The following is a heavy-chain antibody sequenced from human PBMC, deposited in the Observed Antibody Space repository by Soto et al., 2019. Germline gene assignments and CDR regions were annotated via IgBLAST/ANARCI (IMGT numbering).Heavy chain of an antibody. D-gene: IGHD4-17*01. J-gene: IGHJ2*01. V-gene: IGHV2-5*01. CDR1: GFVLSSNGVG. CDR3: ANILSSGDYVSWYLDL. Sequence: GPTLLNPTQTFTLTSTVSGFVLSSNGVGVVWIRQFPVKALEWLALIFWNDDKRYSPSVKSRLTITKDTSKNQVVLTMNNMDPVDTATYYCANILSSGDYVSWYLDLWGRGTLVT. CDR2: IFWNDDK.